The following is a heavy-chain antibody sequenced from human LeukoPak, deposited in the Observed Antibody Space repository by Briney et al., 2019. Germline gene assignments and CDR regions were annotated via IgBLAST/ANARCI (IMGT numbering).Heavy chain of an antibody. V-gene: IGHV4-38-2*01. CDR1: GYSISSGYY. Sequence: SETLSLTCAVSGYSISSGYYWGWIRPPPGKGLEWIGSIYHSGSTYYNPSLKSRVTISVDTSKNQFSLKLSSVTAADTAVYYCARPPDSSSWYLTWYFDLWGRGTLVTVSS. J-gene: IGHJ2*01. D-gene: IGHD6-13*01. CDR3: ARPPDSSSWYLTWYFDL. CDR2: IYHSGST.